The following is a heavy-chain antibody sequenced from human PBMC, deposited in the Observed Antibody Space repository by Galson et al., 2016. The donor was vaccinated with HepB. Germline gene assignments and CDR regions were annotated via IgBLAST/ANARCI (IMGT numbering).Heavy chain of an antibody. CDR3: AGSIAAGTLDH. J-gene: IGHJ4*02. CDR1: GYTFTSYG. V-gene: IGHV1-18*01. D-gene: IGHD6-13*01. CDR2: ISAYNGNT. Sequence: SVKVSCKASGYTFTSYGISWARQAPGQGLEWMGWISAYNGNTNYAQKLQGRVTMTTDTSTSTAYMELRSLRSDDTAVYYCAGSIAAGTLDHWGPGTQVTVSS.